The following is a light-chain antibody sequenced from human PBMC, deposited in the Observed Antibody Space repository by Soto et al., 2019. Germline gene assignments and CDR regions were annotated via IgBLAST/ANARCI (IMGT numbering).Light chain of an antibody. CDR2: SNN. Sequence: QSVLTQPPSASGSPGQRVTISCSGSSSNIGTNLVSWYQQLPGTAPQVFIYSNNQRPSGVPDRFSGSKSGTSASLAISGLQSEDEAEYYCVTWDDGLASYVFGAGTKVTVL. CDR1: SSNIGTNL. J-gene: IGLJ1*01. CDR3: VTWDDGLASYV. V-gene: IGLV1-44*01.